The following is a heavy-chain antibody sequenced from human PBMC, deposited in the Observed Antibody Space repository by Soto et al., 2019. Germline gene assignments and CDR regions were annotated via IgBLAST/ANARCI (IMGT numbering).Heavy chain of an antibody. Sequence: ESGGGVVQPGRSLRLSCAASGFTFRSYGMHWVRQAPGKGLEWVAVIWYDGGNKHYADSVKGRFTISRDNSKNTLYLQMKGLRADDTAVYDCASVTYSSSDAPVRYYGRAVWGQGTTVTVSS. V-gene: IGHV3-33*01. CDR1: GFTFRSYG. CDR3: ASVTYSSSDAPVRYYGRAV. D-gene: IGHD6-6*01. CDR2: IWYDGGNK. J-gene: IGHJ6*02.